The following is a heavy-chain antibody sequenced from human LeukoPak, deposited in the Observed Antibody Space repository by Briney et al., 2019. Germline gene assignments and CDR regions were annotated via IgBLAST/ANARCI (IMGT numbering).Heavy chain of an antibody. CDR1: GYIFTNYG. D-gene: IGHD3-22*01. J-gene: IGHJ4*02. CDR2: IIPIFGTA. CDR3: ARDHAGSSGYRSPVLDY. V-gene: IGHV1-69*06. Sequence: SVKVSCKASGYIFTNYGISWVRQAPGQGLEWMGGIIPIFGTANYAQKFQGRVTITADKSTSTAYMELSSLRSEDTAVYYCARDHAGSSGYRSPVLDYWGQGTLVTVSS.